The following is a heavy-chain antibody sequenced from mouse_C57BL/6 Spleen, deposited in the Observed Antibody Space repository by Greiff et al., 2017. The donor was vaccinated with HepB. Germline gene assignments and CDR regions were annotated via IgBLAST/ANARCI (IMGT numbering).Heavy chain of an antibody. V-gene: IGHV2-9*01. D-gene: IGHD1-1*01. CDR3: AKHGDYYGSSPYWYFDV. CDR2: IWGGGST. Sequence: QVQLQQSGPGLVAPSQSLSITCTVSGFSLTSYGVDWVRQPPGKGLEWLGVIWGGGSTNYNSALMSRLSISKDNSKSHVVLKMNSLQTDDTAMYYCAKHGDYYGSSPYWYFDVWGTGTTVTVSS. CDR1: GFSLTSYG. J-gene: IGHJ1*03.